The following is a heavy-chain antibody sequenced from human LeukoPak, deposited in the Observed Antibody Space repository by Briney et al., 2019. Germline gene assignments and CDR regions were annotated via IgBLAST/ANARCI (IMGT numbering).Heavy chain of an antibody. D-gene: IGHD3-10*01. Sequence: SETLSLTCTVSGGSISSYYWSWIRQPPGKGLEWIGYIYYSGSTNYNPSLKSRVTISVDTSKNQFSLKLSSVTAADTAVYYCARGAGVVRGVITPGAFDIWGQGTMVTVSS. CDR1: GGSISSYY. CDR2: IYYSGST. V-gene: IGHV4-59*01. CDR3: ARGAGVVRGVITPGAFDI. J-gene: IGHJ3*02.